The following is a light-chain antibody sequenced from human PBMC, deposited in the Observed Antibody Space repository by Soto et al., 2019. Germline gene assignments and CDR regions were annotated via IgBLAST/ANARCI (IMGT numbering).Light chain of an antibody. CDR1: QSISSW. CDR2: DAS. Sequence: DIQMTQSPSPLSASVGARVTITCRASQSISSWLAWYQQKPGKAPKLLIYDASSVESGVPSRFSDSGSGTEFTLTISSLQPDDFATYYCQQYNSLWTFGQGTMVEIK. CDR3: QQYNSLWT. V-gene: IGKV1-5*01. J-gene: IGKJ1*01.